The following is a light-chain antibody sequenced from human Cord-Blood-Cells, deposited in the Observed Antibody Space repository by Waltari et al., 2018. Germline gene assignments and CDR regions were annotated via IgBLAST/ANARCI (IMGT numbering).Light chain of an antibody. CDR1: SRDVGGYNY. Sequence: QSALTQPRSVSGTPGQSVPISCPGTSRDVGGYNYVSWYQQHPGKAPKLRIYDVSKRPSGVPDRFSDSKSGNTASLTISGLQAEDEADYYCCSYAGSYTLVFGTGTKVTVL. V-gene: IGLV2-11*01. J-gene: IGLJ1*01. CDR3: CSYAGSYTLV. CDR2: DVS.